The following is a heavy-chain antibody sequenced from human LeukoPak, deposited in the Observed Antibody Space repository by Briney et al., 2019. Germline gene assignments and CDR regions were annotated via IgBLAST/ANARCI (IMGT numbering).Heavy chain of an antibody. V-gene: IGHV1-69*04. CDR3: ASYEMATPNRDY. CDR1: GGTFSSYA. Sequence: ASVNVSCKASGGTFSSYAISWVRQAPGQGVEGMGRIIPILGIANYAQKFQGRVTITADKSTSTAYMELSSLRSEDTAVYYCASYEMATPNRDYWGQGTLVTVSS. CDR2: IIPILGIA. D-gene: IGHD5-24*01. J-gene: IGHJ4*02.